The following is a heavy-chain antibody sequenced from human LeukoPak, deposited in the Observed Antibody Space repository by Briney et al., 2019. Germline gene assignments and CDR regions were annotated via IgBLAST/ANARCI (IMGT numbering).Heavy chain of an antibody. V-gene: IGHV4-39*07. D-gene: IGHD6-6*01. Sequence: SSETLSLTCTVSGGSIRSSSYYWGWIRQPPGKGLEWIGSIYYRGSSHYDPSLKSRVTISLDTSKNQFSLKLSSVTAADTAVYYCAGSSSGVDYWGQGTLVTVSS. CDR3: AGSSSGVDY. J-gene: IGHJ4*02. CDR1: GGSIRSSSYY. CDR2: IYYRGSS.